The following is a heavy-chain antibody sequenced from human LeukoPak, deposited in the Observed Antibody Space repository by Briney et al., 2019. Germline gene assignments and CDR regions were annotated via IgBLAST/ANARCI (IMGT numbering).Heavy chain of an antibody. CDR3: ALGVYSTGWSADY. CDR1: GFTVSSNY. J-gene: IGHJ4*02. Sequence: GGSLRLSCAASGFTVSSNYMSWVRQASGKGLEGVSVIYSGGYTYYADSVKGRFTISRDNSKNTVSLQMNSLRAEDTAVYYCALGVYSTGWSADYWGQGTLVTVSS. D-gene: IGHD6-19*01. CDR2: IYSGGYT. V-gene: IGHV3-53*01.